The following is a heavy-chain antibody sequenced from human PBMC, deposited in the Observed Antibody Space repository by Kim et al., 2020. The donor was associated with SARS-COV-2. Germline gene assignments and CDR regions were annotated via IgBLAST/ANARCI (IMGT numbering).Heavy chain of an antibody. V-gene: IGHV3-30*01. CDR2: K. CDR3: AREEGSSGIFDR. Sequence: KAYPAPEKGRITICSDNSKNTLVLKMNSMRAEDTAMYYCAREEGSSGIFDRWGQGSLVTLSS. J-gene: IGHJ4*01.